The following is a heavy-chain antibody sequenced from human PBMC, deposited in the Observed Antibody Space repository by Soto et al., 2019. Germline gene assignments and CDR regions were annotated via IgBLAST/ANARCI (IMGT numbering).Heavy chain of an antibody. Sequence: ASVKVSCKASGYTFTNHGISWVRQAPGQGLEWMGWISAHNGNTNYAQNFQGRVTMTTDRSTSTASMDLRSLRSDDTAIYYCTRGGQYSYYGFLYVGMDVWGQGTTVTVSS. J-gene: IGHJ6*02. CDR2: ISAHNGNT. V-gene: IGHV1-18*04. CDR1: GYTFTNHG. D-gene: IGHD3-3*01. CDR3: TRGGQYSYYGFLYVGMDV.